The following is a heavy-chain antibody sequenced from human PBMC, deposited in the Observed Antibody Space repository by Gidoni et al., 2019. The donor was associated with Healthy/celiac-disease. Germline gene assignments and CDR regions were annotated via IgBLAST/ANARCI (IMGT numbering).Heavy chain of an antibody. Sequence: EVQLLESGGGLVEPGGSLRLSCAASGLTFSSYAMSGVRQAPGKGVEWVSAISGIGGSTYYAASVECRFTISRDNSKNTLYLPLNSLRAEDTAVYYCAKDKFDITIFGVVIGGSDYWGQGTLVTVSA. D-gene: IGHD3-3*01. V-gene: IGHV3-23*01. J-gene: IGHJ4*02. CDR1: GLTFSSYA. CDR2: ISGIGGST. CDR3: AKDKFDITIFGVVIGGSDY.